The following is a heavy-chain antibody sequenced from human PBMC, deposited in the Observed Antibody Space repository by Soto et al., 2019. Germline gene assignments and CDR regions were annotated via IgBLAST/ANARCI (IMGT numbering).Heavy chain of an antibody. Sequence: GGFLRLSCAASGFTFSSYSMNWVRQAPGKGLEWVSSISSSSSYIYYADSVKGRFTISRDNAKNSLYLQMNSLRAEDTAVFYRARDRDPRRLAHFDYWGQGTLVTVSS. J-gene: IGHJ4*02. CDR2: ISSSSSYI. CDR1: GFTFSSYS. V-gene: IGHV3-21*01. CDR3: ARDRDPRRLAHFDY.